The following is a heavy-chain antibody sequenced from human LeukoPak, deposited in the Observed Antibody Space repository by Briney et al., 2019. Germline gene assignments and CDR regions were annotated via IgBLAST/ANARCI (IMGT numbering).Heavy chain of an antibody. CDR1: GGSISGSTYY. CDR3: ARDRRPVESGRGDDDC. J-gene: IGHJ4*02. CDR2: IYYSGST. D-gene: IGHD3-10*01. V-gene: IGHV4-39*07. Sequence: PSETLSLTCAVSGGSISGSTYYWGWIRQPPGRGLEWIGSIYYSGSTYYNPSLKSRVTISVDTSKNQFSLKLSSVTAADTAVYYCARDRRPVESGRGDDDCWGQGTLVTVSS.